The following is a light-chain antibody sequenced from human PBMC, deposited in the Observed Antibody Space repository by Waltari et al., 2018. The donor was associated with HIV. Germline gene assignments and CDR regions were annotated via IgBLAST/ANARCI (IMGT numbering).Light chain of an antibody. V-gene: IGKV3-15*01. CDR2: GAS. Sequence: EVVMTQSPATLSVSPGERATLSCRASQIVSSNLAWYQQKPDQAPRLLIYGASTRASGIPARFSGSGSGTEFTLTISSLQSEDFAVYYCHQYDNWPPWTFGQGTKVEIK. CDR1: QIVSSN. J-gene: IGKJ1*01. CDR3: HQYDNWPPWT.